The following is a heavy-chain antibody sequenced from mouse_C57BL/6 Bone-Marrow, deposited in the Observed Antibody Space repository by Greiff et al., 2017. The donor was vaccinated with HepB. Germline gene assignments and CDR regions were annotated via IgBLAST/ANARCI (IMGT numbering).Heavy chain of an antibody. Sequence: EVMLVESGGGLVQPGGSLKLSCAASGFTFSDYYMYWVRQTPEKRLEWVAYISNGGGSTYYPDTVKGRFTISRDNAKNTLYLQTSRLKSEDTAMYYCARHGKTGNFDYWGQGTTLTVSS. V-gene: IGHV5-12*01. CDR1: GFTFSDYY. CDR3: ARHGKTGNFDY. J-gene: IGHJ2*01. CDR2: ISNGGGST. D-gene: IGHD1-3*01.